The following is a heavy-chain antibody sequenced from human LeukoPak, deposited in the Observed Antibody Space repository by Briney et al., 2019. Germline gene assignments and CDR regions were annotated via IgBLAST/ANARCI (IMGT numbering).Heavy chain of an antibody. J-gene: IGHJ6*02. CDR3: ARGYCSGGSCYWGLGYYYGMDV. Sequence: SSETLSLTCAVYGGSFSGYYWSWIRQPPGKGLEWIGEIIHSGSTNYNPSLKSRVTISVDTSKNQFSLKLSSVTAADTAVYYCARGYCSGGSCYWGLGYYYGMDVWGQGTTVTVSS. CDR2: IIHSGST. CDR1: GGSFSGYY. V-gene: IGHV4-34*01. D-gene: IGHD2-15*01.